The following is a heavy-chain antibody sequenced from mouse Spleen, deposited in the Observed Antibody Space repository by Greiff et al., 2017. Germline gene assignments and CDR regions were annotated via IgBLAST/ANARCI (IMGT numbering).Heavy chain of an antibody. Sequence: VQLQQSGPELVKPGASVKISCKASGYAFSSSWMNWVKQRPGKGLEWIGRIYPGDGDTNYNGKFKGKATLTADKSSSTAYMQLSSLTSEDSAVYFCARSLSSIYFDYWGQGTTLTVSS. J-gene: IGHJ2*01. CDR2: IYPGDGDT. V-gene: IGHV1-82*01. CDR3: ARSLSSIYFDY. D-gene: IGHD1-1*01. CDR1: GYAFSSSW.